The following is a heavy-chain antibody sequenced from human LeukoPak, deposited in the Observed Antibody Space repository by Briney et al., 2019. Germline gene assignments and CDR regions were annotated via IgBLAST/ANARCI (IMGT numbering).Heavy chain of an antibody. CDR2: ICSSSSYI. J-gene: IGHJ6*02. D-gene: IGHD5-18*01. Sequence: PGGSLRLSCAASGFTFSSYSMNWVRQAPGKGLEWVSSICSSSSYIYYADSVKGRFTISRDDSKSVAYLKMNSLKTEDTGVYYCTRGPIHLWIHNGMDVWGRGTAVTVSS. V-gene: IGHV3-21*03. CDR1: GFTFSSYS. CDR3: TRGPIHLWIHNGMDV.